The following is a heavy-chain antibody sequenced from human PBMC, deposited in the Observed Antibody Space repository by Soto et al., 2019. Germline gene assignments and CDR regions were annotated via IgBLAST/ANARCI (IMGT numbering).Heavy chain of an antibody. CDR2: IYYSGST. J-gene: IGHJ6*02. D-gene: IGHD5-18*01. CDR1: GGSISSSSYY. Sequence: SETLSLTCTVSGGSISSSSYYWGWIRQPPGKGLEWIGSIYYSGSTYYNPSLKSRVTISVDTSTNQFSLKLSSVTAADTVVYYCARLTADSYGYVDYYYGMDVWGQGTTVTVSS. V-gene: IGHV4-39*01. CDR3: ARLTADSYGYVDYYYGMDV.